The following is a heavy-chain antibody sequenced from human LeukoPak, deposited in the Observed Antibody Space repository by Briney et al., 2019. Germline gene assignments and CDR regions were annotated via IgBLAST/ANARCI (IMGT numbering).Heavy chain of an antibody. CDR2: IYYSGST. D-gene: IGHD3-3*01. Sequence: SETLSLTCTVSGGSISSYYWSWIRQPPGKGLEWIVYIYYSGSTNYNPSLKSRVTISVDTSKNQFSLKLSSVTAADTAVYYCARGKVADFWSGYPYYYYYMDVWGKGTTVTVSS. CDR3: ARGKVADFWSGYPYYYYYMDV. CDR1: GGSISSYY. J-gene: IGHJ6*03. V-gene: IGHV4-59*01.